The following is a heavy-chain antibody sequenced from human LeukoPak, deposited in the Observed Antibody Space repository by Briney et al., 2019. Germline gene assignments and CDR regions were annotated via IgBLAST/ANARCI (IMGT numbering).Heavy chain of an antibody. CDR1: GFTFSSYS. CDR2: ISDDGSNI. CDR3: ARESVFDS. J-gene: IGHJ4*02. V-gene: IGHV3-30-3*01. Sequence: GRSLKLSCAASGFTFSSYSMNWVRQAPGQGLEWVAVISDDGSNIYYADSVKSRFTISRDNSKNTLYLQMNSLGGEDTAVYYCARESVFDSWGQGTLVTVSS.